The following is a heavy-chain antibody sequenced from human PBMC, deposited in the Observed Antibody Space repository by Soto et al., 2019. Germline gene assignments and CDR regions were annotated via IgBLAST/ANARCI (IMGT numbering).Heavy chain of an antibody. CDR2: MYNSGST. V-gene: IGHV4-59*08. D-gene: IGHD2-15*01. J-gene: IGHJ4*02. CDR1: GGSISSYY. CDR3: ARGGCSGGSCQALDY. Sequence: SETLSLTCTVSGGSISSYYWTWIRQPPGKGLEWIGFMYNSGSTHYNPSLKSRVTISLDTSKNQFSLNLRSVTAADTAVYYCARGGCSGGSCQALDYWRPGTLVTISS.